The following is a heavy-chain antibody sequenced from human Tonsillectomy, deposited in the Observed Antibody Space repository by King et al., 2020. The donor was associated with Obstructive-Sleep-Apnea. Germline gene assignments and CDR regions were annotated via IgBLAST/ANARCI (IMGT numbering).Heavy chain of an antibody. V-gene: IGHV3-7*01. CDR1: GFTFSSYW. J-gene: IGHJ4*02. CDR2: IKQDGSEK. D-gene: IGHD3-9*01. CDR3: AREIPPNYDILTGYPYYFDY. Sequence: VQLVESGGGLVQPGGSLRLSCAASGFTFSSYWMSWVRQAPGKGLEWVANIKQDGSEKYYVDSVKGRFTISRDNAKNSLYLQMNSLRAEDTAVYYCAREIPPNYDILTGYPYYFDYWGQGTLVTVSS.